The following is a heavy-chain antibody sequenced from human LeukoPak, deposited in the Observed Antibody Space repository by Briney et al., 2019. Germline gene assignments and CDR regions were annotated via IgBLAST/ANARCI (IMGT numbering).Heavy chain of an antibody. CDR3: ARDWSSSSSY. CDR1: GFTFDDYT. CDR2: ISWDGGSK. Sequence: GGSLRLSCAASGFTFDDYTMHWVRQAPGKGLEWVSLISWDGGSKYYADSVKGRFTISRDNAKNSLYLQMNSLRAEDTAVYYCARDWSSSSSYWGQGTLVTVSS. J-gene: IGHJ4*02. D-gene: IGHD6-6*01. V-gene: IGHV3-43*01.